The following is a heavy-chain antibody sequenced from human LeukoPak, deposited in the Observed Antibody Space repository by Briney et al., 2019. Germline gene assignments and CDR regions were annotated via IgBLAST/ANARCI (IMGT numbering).Heavy chain of an antibody. D-gene: IGHD3-9*01. CDR2: IYYSGST. CDR1: GGSISSYY. J-gene: IGHJ4*02. Sequence: PSETLSLTCTVSGGSISSYYWSWIRQPPGKGLEWIWYIYYSGSTNYNPSLKSRVTISVDTSKNQFSLKLSSVTAADTAVYYCARGSRRYDILTGYYNSGADFDYWGQGTLVTVSS. CDR3: ARGSRRYDILTGYYNSGADFDY. V-gene: IGHV4-59*01.